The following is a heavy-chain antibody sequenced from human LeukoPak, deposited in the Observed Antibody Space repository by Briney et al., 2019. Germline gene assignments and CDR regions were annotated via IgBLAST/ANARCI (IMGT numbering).Heavy chain of an antibody. Sequence: ASVKVSCKASGGTFSSYAISWVRQAPGQGLEWMGGIIPIFGTANYAQKFQGRVTITTDESTSTAYMELSSLRSEDTAVYYCARGTLTSIAASPNLGYYFDYWGQGTLVTVSS. CDR1: GGTFSSYA. CDR2: IIPIFGTA. CDR3: ARGTLTSIAASPNLGYYFDY. V-gene: IGHV1-69*05. J-gene: IGHJ4*02. D-gene: IGHD6-6*01.